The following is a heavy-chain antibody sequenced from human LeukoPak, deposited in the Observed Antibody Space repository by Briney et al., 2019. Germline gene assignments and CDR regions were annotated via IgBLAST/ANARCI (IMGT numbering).Heavy chain of an antibody. D-gene: IGHD2-2*01. Sequence: GGSLRLSCAASGFTVNSNYMSWVRQAPGKGLEWVSVIYSGGGTFYADSVKGRFTISRDNSKNTLYLQMNSLRAEDTAVYYCAKDRGECSSTSCSYYYLDYWGQGTLVTVSS. V-gene: IGHV3-53*01. CDR2: IYSGGGT. J-gene: IGHJ4*02. CDR3: AKDRGECSSTSCSYYYLDY. CDR1: GFTVNSNY.